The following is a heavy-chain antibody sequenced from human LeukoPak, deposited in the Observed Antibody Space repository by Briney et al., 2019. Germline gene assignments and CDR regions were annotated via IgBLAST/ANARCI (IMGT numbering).Heavy chain of an antibody. CDR2: INHSGST. CDR3: ARRLCGGDCYSTFSY. CDR1: GGSFSGYY. D-gene: IGHD2-21*02. J-gene: IGHJ4*02. Sequence: LETLSLTCAVYGGSFSGYYWSWIRQPPGKGLEWIGEINHSGSTNYNPSFKSRVTISVDTSKNQFSLKLSSVTAADTAVYYCARRLCGGDCYSTFSYWGQGTLVTVSS. V-gene: IGHV4-34*01.